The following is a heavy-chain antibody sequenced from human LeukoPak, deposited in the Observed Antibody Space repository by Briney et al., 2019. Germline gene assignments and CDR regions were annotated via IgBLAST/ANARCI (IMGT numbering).Heavy chain of an antibody. D-gene: IGHD2-15*01. CDR3: ARGTRRYCSGGSCSFFDY. J-gene: IGHJ4*02. V-gene: IGHV1-8*01. Sequence: ASVKVSCKASGYTFTSYDINWVRQATGQGLEWMGWMNPNSGNTGYAQKFQGRVTMTRNTSISTAYMELSSLRSEDTAVYYCARGTRRYCSGGSCSFFDYWGQGTLVTVSS. CDR2: MNPNSGNT. CDR1: GYTFTSYD.